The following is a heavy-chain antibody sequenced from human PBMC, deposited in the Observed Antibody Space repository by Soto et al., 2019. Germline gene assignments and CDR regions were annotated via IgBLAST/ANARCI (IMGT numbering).Heavy chain of an antibody. D-gene: IGHD2-15*01. Sequence: GGSLRLSCAASGFTFSDAWMSWVRQAPGKGLDWVGRTKSKSDGGTTEYAAPVRGRFTISRDDSKNTLYLQMNSLKTEDTAVYYCTTDLWRIAVVVDSTGYFNPWGQGTPVTVSS. CDR1: GFTFSDAW. CDR3: TTDLWRIAVVVDSTGYFNP. V-gene: IGHV3-15*01. CDR2: TKSKSDGGTT. J-gene: IGHJ5*02.